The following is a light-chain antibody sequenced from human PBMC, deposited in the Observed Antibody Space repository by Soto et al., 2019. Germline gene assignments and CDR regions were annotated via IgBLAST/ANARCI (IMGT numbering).Light chain of an antibody. Sequence: EIVLTHSPGTLSLSPGERATLSCKASQSVSSNFLAWYQRKPGQAPRLLIYGASYRATDIPYRFSGSGSGTDFTLTITRLEPEDFAVNYCQQYGTSPPTFGQGTKVEI. CDR2: GAS. CDR1: QSVSSNF. CDR3: QQYGTSPPT. V-gene: IGKV3-20*01. J-gene: IGKJ1*01.